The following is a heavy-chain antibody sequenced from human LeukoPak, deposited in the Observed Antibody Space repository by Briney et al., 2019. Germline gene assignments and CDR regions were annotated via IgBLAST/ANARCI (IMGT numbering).Heavy chain of an antibody. J-gene: IGHJ4*02. CDR2: IKSKTGGGTT. Sequence: GGSLRLSCAASGFTFSSYSMTWVRQAPGKGLEWVGRIKSKTGGGTTDYAAPVKGRFTISRDDSENTLYLQMDSLKTEDTAVYFCAHRDKSMVRVDYWGQGTVVTVSS. CDR1: GFTFSSYS. V-gene: IGHV3-15*01. CDR3: AHRDKSMVRVDY. D-gene: IGHD4/OR15-4a*01.